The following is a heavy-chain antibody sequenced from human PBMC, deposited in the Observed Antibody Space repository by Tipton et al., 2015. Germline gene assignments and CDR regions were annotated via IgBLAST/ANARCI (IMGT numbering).Heavy chain of an antibody. D-gene: IGHD6-25*01. Sequence: LRLSCAVSGASIRTSLHYWAWIRQQPGKGLEWIGYIYYSGTTYYSPSFKSRLSISLDTSRNHFSLDLTSVTAADSAVYYCAGSADTYFDSWGQGTLVTVSS. J-gene: IGHJ4*02. V-gene: IGHV4-31*11. CDR3: AGSADTYFDS. CDR2: IYYSGTT. CDR1: GASIRTSLHY.